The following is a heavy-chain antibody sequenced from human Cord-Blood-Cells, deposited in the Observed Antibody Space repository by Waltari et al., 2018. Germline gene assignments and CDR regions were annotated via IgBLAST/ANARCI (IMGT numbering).Heavy chain of an antibody. CDR3: ARGGSGWYYFDY. D-gene: IGHD6-19*01. CDR2: INPNRGGT. V-gene: IGHV1-2*02. J-gene: IGHJ4*02. Sequence: QVQLVQSGAEVKKPGASVKVSCKASGYTFTGYYMHWVRQAPGQGLAWMEWINPNRGGTNYRQKFQGTVTMTRDTSISTAYMELSRLRSDDTAVYYCARGGSGWYYFDYWGQGTLVTVSS. CDR1: GYTFTGYY.